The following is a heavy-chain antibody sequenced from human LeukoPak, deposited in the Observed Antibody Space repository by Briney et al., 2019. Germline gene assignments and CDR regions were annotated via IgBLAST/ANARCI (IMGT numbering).Heavy chain of an antibody. J-gene: IGHJ4*02. D-gene: IGHD4-23*01. CDR3: AKDRWQLFDY. V-gene: IGHV3-23*01. Sequence: GGSLRLSCAASGFTFSSYGMSWVRQAPGKGVEWVSAISGSGGSTYYADSVKGRFTISRDNSKNTLYLQMNSLRAEDTAVYYCAKDRWQLFDYWGQGTLVTVSS. CDR1: GFTFSSYG. CDR2: ISGSGGST.